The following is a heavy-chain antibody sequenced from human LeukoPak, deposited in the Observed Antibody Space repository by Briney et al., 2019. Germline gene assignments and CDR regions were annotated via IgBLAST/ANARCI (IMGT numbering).Heavy chain of an antibody. CDR3: ARDLLVVATFRAFDF. CDR2: ISSSSSTI. V-gene: IGHV3-48*01. CDR1: GFAFSSYS. D-gene: IGHD5-12*01. Sequence: PGGSLRLSCAASGFAFSSYSMNWVRQAPGKGLEWVSYISSSSSTIYYADSVKGRFTISRDNAKNSLYLQMNSLRAEDTAVYYCARDLLVVATFRAFDFWGQGTMVTVSS. J-gene: IGHJ3*01.